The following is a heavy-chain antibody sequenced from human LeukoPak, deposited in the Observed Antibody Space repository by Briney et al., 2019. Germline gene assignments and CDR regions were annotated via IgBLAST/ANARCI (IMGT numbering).Heavy chain of an antibody. Sequence: PGGSLRLSCAASGFTFSSYGMHWVRQAPGKGLEWVAVISYDGSNKYYEDSVKGRLTISRDNSKNTLYLEMNSLRAEDTAVYFCGSSDSRGWYYYCGMDVWGKGTTVTVSS. CDR1: GFTFSSYG. J-gene: IGHJ6*04. D-gene: IGHD6-19*01. CDR3: GSSDSRGWYYYCGMDV. V-gene: IGHV3-30*03. CDR2: ISYDGSNK.